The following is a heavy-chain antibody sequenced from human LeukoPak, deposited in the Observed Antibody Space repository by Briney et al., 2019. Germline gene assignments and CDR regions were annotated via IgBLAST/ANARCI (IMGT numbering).Heavy chain of an antibody. CDR2: INHSGST. CDR1: GGSFSGYY. CDR3: ARDGYSGNDGI. J-gene: IGHJ4*02. Sequence: SETLSLTCAVYGGSFSGYYWSWIRQPPGKGLEWIGEINHSGSTNYNPSLKSRVTISVDTSKNQFSLKLSSVTAADTAVYYCARDGYSGNDGIWGQGTLVTVSS. D-gene: IGHD5-12*01. V-gene: IGHV4-34*01.